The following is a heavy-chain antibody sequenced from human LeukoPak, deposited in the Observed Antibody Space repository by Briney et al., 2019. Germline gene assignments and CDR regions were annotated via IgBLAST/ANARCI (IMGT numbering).Heavy chain of an antibody. V-gene: IGHV4-34*01. J-gene: IGHJ6*04. CDR3: ARTRITMVRGVSKLNYYGMDV. CDR2: INHSGST. D-gene: IGHD3-10*01. Sequence: PSETLSLTCAVYGGSFIGYYWSWIRQPPGKGLEWIGEINHSGSTNYNPSLKSRVTISVDTSKNQFSLKLSSVTAADTAVYYCARTRITMVRGVSKLNYYGMDVWGKGTTVTVSS. CDR1: GGSFIGYY.